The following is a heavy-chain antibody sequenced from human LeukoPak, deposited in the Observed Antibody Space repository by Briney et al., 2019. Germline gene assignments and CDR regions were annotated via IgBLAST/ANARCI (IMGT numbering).Heavy chain of an antibody. J-gene: IGHJ6*03. CDR1: GYTFTSYD. D-gene: IGHD6-13*01. CDR2: MNPNSGNT. V-gene: IGHV1-8*01. Sequence: ASVKVSRKASGYTFTSYDINWVRQATGQGLEWMGWMNPNSGNTGYAQKFQGRVTMTRNTSISTAYMELSSLRSEDTAVYYCARAGYSSSWYIMDVWGKGTTVTVSS. CDR3: ARAGYSSSWYIMDV.